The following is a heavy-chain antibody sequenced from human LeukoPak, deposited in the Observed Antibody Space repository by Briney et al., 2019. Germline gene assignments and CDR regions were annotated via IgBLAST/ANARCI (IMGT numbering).Heavy chain of an antibody. V-gene: IGHV3-74*01. Sequence: GGSLRLSCAASGFTFSSYWMHWVRQAPGKGLVWVSRINTDGSSTSYADSVKGRFTISRDNAKNTLYLQMNSLRAEDTAVYYCARGHIVVGYYYYMDVWGKGTTVTVSS. CDR1: GFTFSSYW. CDR2: INTDGSST. D-gene: IGHD2-15*01. CDR3: ARGHIVVGYYYYMDV. J-gene: IGHJ6*03.